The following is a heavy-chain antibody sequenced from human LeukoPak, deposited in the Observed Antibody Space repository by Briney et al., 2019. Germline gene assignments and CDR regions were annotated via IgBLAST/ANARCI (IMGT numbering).Heavy chain of an antibody. D-gene: IGHD6-6*01. CDR3: ARQRAARLPYYYYYYMDV. Sequence: SETLSLTCAVYGGSFSGYYWSWIRQPPGKGLEWIGEINHSGSTNYNPSLKSRVTISVDTSKNQFSLKLSSVTAADTAVYYCARQRAARLPYYYYYYMDVWGKGTTVTVSS. J-gene: IGHJ6*03. V-gene: IGHV4-34*01. CDR2: INHSGST. CDR1: GGSFSGYY.